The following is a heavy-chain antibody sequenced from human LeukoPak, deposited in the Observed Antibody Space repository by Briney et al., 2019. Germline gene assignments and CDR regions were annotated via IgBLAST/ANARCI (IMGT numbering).Heavy chain of an antibody. V-gene: IGHV3-23*01. D-gene: IGHD1-26*01. Sequence: GGSLRLSCAAFGFTFSSYGMSWVRQAPGKGLEWVSAISGSGGSTYYADSVKGRFTISRDNSKNTLYLQMNSLRAEDTAVYYCAKTDSGSYPHDYWGQGTLVTVSS. CDR1: GFTFSSYG. J-gene: IGHJ4*02. CDR3: AKTDSGSYPHDY. CDR2: ISGSGGST.